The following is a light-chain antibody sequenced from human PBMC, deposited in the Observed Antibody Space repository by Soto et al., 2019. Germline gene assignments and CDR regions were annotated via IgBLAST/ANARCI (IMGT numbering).Light chain of an antibody. Sequence: EIVLTQSPATLSVSPGERATLSCRASQSVSSNLAWYQQKPGQAPRLLIYSASIRATGIPARFSGSGSGTESTLTISSLQSEDFAVYYCQQHSNWPPRTFGGGTKVELK. CDR1: QSVSSN. J-gene: IGKJ4*01. CDR3: QQHSNWPPRT. CDR2: SAS. V-gene: IGKV3-15*01.